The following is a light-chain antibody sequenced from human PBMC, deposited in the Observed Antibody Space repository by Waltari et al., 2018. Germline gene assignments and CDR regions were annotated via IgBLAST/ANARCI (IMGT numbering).Light chain of an antibody. CDR1: KLGEKF. CDR3: QTWDSRNAV. V-gene: IGLV3-1*01. J-gene: IGLJ1*01. Sequence: SYELTQPSSVSVSPGETVSIPCSGVKLGEKFVSWYQQRPGQSPVVVTYEDSKRPSGIPGRFSGYNSGNTATLTISGTQAMDEADYYCQTWDSRNAVFGSATKVTVL. CDR2: EDS.